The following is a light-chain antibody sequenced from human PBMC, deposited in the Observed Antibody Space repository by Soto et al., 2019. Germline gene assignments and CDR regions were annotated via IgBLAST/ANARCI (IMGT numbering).Light chain of an antibody. V-gene: IGLV1-40*01. J-gene: IGLJ1*01. Sequence: QSVLTQPPSVSGAAGQRVTISCTGSSSNIGAGYDVHWYQQLPGTAPKLLIYGNSNRPSGVPDRFSGSKSGTSASLAITGLQAEDEADYYCQSYDSSLSDWVFGTGTKVTVL. CDR3: QSYDSSLSDWV. CDR1: SSNIGAGYD. CDR2: GNS.